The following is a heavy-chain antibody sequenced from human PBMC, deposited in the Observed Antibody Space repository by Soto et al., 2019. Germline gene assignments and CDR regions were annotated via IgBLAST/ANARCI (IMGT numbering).Heavy chain of an antibody. D-gene: IGHD5-18*01. V-gene: IGHV4-31*03. J-gene: IGHJ4*02. CDR2: IYYSGST. CDR1: GGSISSVCYY. CDR3: ASQALGYSYGYLDY. Sequence: SETLSLTCTVSGGSISSVCYYWSWIRQHPGKGLEWIGYIYYSGSTYYNPSLKSRVTISVDTSKNQFSLKLSSVTAADTAVYYCASQALGYSYGYLDYWGQGTLVTVSS.